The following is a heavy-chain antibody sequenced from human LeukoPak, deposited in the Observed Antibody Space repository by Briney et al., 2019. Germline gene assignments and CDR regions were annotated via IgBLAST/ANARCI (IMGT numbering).Heavy chain of an antibody. CDR2: ITSSSSYI. CDR1: GFTFSNYN. J-gene: IGHJ5*02. V-gene: IGHV3-21*01. D-gene: IGHD3-22*01. CDR3: ARDLGQYYDTSDNWFDP. Sequence: PGGSLRLSCAASGFTFSNYNMNWVRQAPGKGLEWVSSITSSSSYISYADSLKGRFTISRDNAKNSLYLQMNSLRAEDTAVYYCARDLGQYYDTSDNWFDPWGQGTLVTVSS.